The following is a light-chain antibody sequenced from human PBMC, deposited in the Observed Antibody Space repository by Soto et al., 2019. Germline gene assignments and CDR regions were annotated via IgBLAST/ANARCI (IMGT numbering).Light chain of an antibody. CDR2: DVS. CDR3: QQYNDEPWT. Sequence: DIQMTQSPSTLSASVGDRVTITCRASQNIANWFAWYQQKPGKTPDLLIYDVSNLESGVPLRFSGSGSGTQFTLTISSLQTDDSATYYCQQYNDEPWTFGQGTKVEIK. V-gene: IGKV1-5*01. CDR1: QNIANW. J-gene: IGKJ1*01.